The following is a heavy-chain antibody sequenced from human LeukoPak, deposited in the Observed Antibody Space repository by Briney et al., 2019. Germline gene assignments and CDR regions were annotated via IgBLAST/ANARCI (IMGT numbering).Heavy chain of an antibody. V-gene: IGHV1-24*01. Sequence: AASVNVSCKVSGYTLTELSMHWVRQAPGKGLEWMGGFDPEDGETIYAQKFQGRVTMTEDTSTDTAYMELSSLRSEDTAVYYCAAATTYYYDSSGYYYEPWGQGTLVTVSS. D-gene: IGHD3-22*01. CDR1: GYTLTELS. CDR3: AAATTYYYDSSGYYYEP. J-gene: IGHJ5*02. CDR2: FDPEDGET.